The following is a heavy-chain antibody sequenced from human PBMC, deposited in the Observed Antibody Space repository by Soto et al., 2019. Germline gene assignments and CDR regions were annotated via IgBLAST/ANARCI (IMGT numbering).Heavy chain of an antibody. CDR2: INPNSGGT. D-gene: IGHD3-22*01. V-gene: IGHV1-2*04. J-gene: IGHJ4*02. Sequence: GASVKVSCKASGYTFTGYYMHWVRQAPGQGLEWMGWINPNSGGTNYAQKFQGWVTMTRDTSISTAYMELSRLRSDDTAVYYCARDHYTLYYYDSSGLDYWGQGTLVTVSS. CDR1: GYTFTGYY. CDR3: ARDHYTLYYYDSSGLDY.